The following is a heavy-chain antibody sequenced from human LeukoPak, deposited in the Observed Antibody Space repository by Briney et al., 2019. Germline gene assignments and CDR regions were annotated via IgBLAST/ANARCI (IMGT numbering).Heavy chain of an antibody. Sequence: GGSLRLSCAASGFTFSTFAMIWVRQAPGKGLEWVANINQDGGQKNYMDSVKGRFTVSRDNAGNSLFLQMNSLRVEDTAVYYCARGTMFPYYFDYWGQGTLVTVSS. J-gene: IGHJ4*02. D-gene: IGHD3-10*02. CDR2: INQDGGQK. CDR1: GFTFSTFA. V-gene: IGHV3-7*01. CDR3: ARGTMFPYYFDY.